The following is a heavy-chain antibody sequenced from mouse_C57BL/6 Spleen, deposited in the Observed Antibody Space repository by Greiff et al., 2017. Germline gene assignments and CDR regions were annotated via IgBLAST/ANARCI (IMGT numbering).Heavy chain of an antibody. CDR1: GFTFSSYA. Sequence: DVMLVESGGGLVKPGGSLKLSCAASGFTFSSYAMSWVRQTPEKRLEWVATISDGGSYTYYPDNVKGRFTISRDNAKNNLYLQMSHLKSEDTAMYYCARDPDYYGSSIFAYWGQGTLVTVSA. D-gene: IGHD1-1*01. CDR2: ISDGGSYT. J-gene: IGHJ3*01. V-gene: IGHV5-4*01. CDR3: ARDPDYYGSSIFAY.